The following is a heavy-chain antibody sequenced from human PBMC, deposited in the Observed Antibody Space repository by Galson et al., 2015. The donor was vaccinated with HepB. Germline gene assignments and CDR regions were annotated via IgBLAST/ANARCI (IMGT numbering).Heavy chain of an antibody. CDR1: GYPFTDYY. D-gene: IGHD3-10*01. Sequence: SVKVSCKASGYPFTDYYIHWVRQAPGQGLEWMGRISPYGGGTNYAQKFQGRVTMTRDTSISTAYMELSRLKSDDTAVYYCARELNTMVRGVIMGYWGQGTLVTVSS. CDR3: ARELNTMVRGVIMGY. CDR2: ISPYGGGT. J-gene: IGHJ4*02. V-gene: IGHV1-2*06.